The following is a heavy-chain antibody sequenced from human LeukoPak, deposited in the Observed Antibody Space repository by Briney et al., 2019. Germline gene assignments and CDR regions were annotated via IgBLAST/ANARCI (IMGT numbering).Heavy chain of an antibody. Sequence: SETLSLICTVSGGSISSYYWSWIRQPPGKGLEWIGYIYYSGSTNYNPSLKSRVTISVDTSKNQFSLKLSSVTAADTAVYYCARGRPPSRPFDYWGQGTLVTVSS. CDR2: IYYSGST. CDR1: GGSISSYY. J-gene: IGHJ4*02. V-gene: IGHV4-59*01. D-gene: IGHD5/OR15-5a*01. CDR3: ARGRPPSRPFDY.